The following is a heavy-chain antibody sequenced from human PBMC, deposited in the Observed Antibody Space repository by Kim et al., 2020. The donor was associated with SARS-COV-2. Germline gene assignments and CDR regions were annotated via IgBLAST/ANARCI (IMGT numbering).Heavy chain of an antibody. V-gene: IGHV4-34*01. D-gene: IGHD3-16*02. Sequence: SETLSLTCAVYGGSFSGYYWSWIRQPPGKGLEWIGEINHSGSTNYNASLKSRVTISVDTSKNQFSLKLSSVTAADTAVYYCARSPSYDYVWGSYRAPPFQHWGQGTLVTVSS. CDR3: ARSPSYDYVWGSYRAPPFQH. J-gene: IGHJ1*01. CDR1: GGSFSGYY. CDR2: INHSGST.